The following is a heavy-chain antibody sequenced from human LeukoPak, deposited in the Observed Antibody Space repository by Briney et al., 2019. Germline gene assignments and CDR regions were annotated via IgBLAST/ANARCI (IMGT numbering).Heavy chain of an antibody. J-gene: IGHJ5*02. CDR3: ARQYHRAGVNWFDP. CDR1: GGSISSYY. D-gene: IGHD1-14*01. CDR2: IYTSGST. Sequence: SETLSLTCTVSGGSISSYYWSWIRQPPGKGLEWIGYIYTSGSTNYNPSLKSRVTISVDTSKNQFSLKLSSVTAADTAVYYCARQYHRAGVNWFDPWGQGTLVTVSS. V-gene: IGHV4-4*09.